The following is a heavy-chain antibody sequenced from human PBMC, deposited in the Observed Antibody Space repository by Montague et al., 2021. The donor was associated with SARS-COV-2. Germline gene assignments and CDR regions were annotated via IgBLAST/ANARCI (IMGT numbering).Heavy chain of an antibody. J-gene: IGHJ4*02. CDR2: TYYSGST. D-gene: IGHD2-21*01. CDR3: ARVEGMIGGITHFDY. CDR1: GASMKSYY. Sequence: SETLSLTCSVSGASMKSYYWTWVRQSPGKGLQCIGYTYYSGSTSYDPSLQSRLTMTVDTSKNQFTLRLMSVTAADSAVYYCARVEGMIGGITHFDYWGQGLPVTVSS. V-gene: IGHV4-59*01.